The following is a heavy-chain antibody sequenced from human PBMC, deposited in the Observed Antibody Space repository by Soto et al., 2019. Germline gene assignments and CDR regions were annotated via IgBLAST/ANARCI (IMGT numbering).Heavy chain of an antibody. V-gene: IGHV4-59*08. J-gene: IGHJ6*03. Sequence: SETLSLTCTVSGGSISSYYWSWIRQPPGKGLEWFGYIYYSGSTNYNPSLKSRVTISVDTSKNQFSLKLSSVTAADTAVYYCARLDIVVVPAARIHYYYYMDVWGKGTTVTVSS. CDR1: GGSISSYY. D-gene: IGHD2-2*03. CDR2: IYYSGST. CDR3: ARLDIVVVPAARIHYYYYMDV.